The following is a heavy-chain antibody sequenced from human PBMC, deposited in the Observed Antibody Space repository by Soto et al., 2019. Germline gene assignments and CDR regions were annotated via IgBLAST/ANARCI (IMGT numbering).Heavy chain of an antibody. V-gene: IGHV1-2*04. J-gene: IGHJ4*02. D-gene: IGHD3-3*01. CDR3: ARGPRHYDFWSGFTXY. CDR2: INPNSGGT. CDR1: GYTFTGYY. Sequence: ASVKVSCKASGYTFTGYYMHWVRQAPGQGLEWMGWINPNSGGTNYAQKFQGWVTMTRDTSISTAYMELSSLRSEDTAVYYCARGPRHYDFWSGFTXYWGQGTLVTVSS.